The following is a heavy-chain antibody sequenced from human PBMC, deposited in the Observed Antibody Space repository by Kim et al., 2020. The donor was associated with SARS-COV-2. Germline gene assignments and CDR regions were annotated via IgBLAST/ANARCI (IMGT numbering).Heavy chain of an antibody. V-gene: IGHV3-30*18. Sequence: GGSLRLSCAASGFTFSSYGMHWVRQAPGKGLEWVAVISYDGSNKYYADSVKGRFTISRDNSKNTLYLQMNSLRAEDTAVYYCAKGCGSYLGDFYYWGQGTLVTVSS. J-gene: IGHJ4*02. CDR1: GFTFSSYG. CDR3: AKGCGSYLGDFYY. D-gene: IGHD3-16*01. CDR2: ISYDGSNK.